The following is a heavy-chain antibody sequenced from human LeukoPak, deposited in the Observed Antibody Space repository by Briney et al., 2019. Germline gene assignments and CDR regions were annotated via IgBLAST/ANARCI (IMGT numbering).Heavy chain of an antibody. J-gene: IGHJ4*02. V-gene: IGHV3-23*01. CDR3: ARDSPRGPIGYFDY. CDR2: IRGDGATK. D-gene: IGHD3-22*01. Sequence: PGGSLRLSCAASGFTFSTYAMTWVRQAPGKGLEWVSAIRGDGATKFYADSVKGRFTVSRDKSKNTLYLQMNSLRAEDTAVYYCARDSPRGPIGYFDYWGQGTLVTVSS. CDR1: GFTFSTYA.